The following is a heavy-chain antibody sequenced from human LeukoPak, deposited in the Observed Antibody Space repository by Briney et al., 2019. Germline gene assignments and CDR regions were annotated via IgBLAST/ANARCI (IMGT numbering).Heavy chain of an antibody. CDR3: ARDQTPPDYDFWSGYYGY. Sequence: GGSLRLSCAASGFTFSSYWMSWVRQAPGKGLEWVANIKQDGSEKYYVDSAKGRFTISRDNAKNPLYLQMNSLRAEDTAVYYCARDQTPPDYDFWSGYYGYWGQGTLVTVSS. D-gene: IGHD3-3*01. CDR2: IKQDGSEK. CDR1: GFTFSSYW. V-gene: IGHV3-7*01. J-gene: IGHJ4*02.